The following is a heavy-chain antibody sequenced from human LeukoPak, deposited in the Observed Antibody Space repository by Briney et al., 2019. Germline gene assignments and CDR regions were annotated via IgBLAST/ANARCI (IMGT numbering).Heavy chain of an antibody. Sequence: GGSLRLSCAASGFTVSSNYMTWVRQAPGKGLEWVSLISFSGANTYYADSVKGRFTVSRDNSKDTLYLQMNSLRAEDTAIYYCARDIELSAWGLGTMVTVSS. V-gene: IGHV3-53*01. D-gene: IGHD3-16*02. CDR2: ISFSGANT. CDR1: GFTVSSNY. J-gene: IGHJ3*01. CDR3: ARDIELSA.